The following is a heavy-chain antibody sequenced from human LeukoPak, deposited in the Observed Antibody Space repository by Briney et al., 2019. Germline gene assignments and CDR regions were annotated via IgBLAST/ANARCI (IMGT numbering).Heavy chain of an antibody. V-gene: IGHV4-4*09. Sequence: SETLSLTCTVSGGSISSYYWSWIRQPPGKGLEWIGHIYTSGSTNYNPSLKSRVTISVDTSKNQFSLKLSSVTAADTAVYYCAGSSSINWFDPWGQGTLVTVSS. CDR2: IYTSGST. J-gene: IGHJ5*02. CDR3: AGSSSINWFDP. CDR1: GGSISSYY. D-gene: IGHD6-6*01.